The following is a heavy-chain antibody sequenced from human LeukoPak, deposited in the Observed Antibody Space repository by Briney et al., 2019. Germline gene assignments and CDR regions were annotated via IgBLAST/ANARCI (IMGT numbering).Heavy chain of an antibody. CDR2: INPNSGST. V-gene: IGHV1-2*02. Sequence: ASVKVSCKASGYTFTGYYIHWVRQAPGQGPEWMGWINPNSGSTNYAQSFQGRVIMTRDASISIAYMDLSSLRHDDTAVYYCARGPVQYYFDYWGQGTLITVSS. D-gene: IGHD2/OR15-2a*01. CDR1: GYTFTGYY. CDR3: ARGPVQYYFDY. J-gene: IGHJ4*02.